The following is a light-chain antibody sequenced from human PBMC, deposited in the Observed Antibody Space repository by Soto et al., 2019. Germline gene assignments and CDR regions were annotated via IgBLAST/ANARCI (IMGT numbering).Light chain of an antibody. CDR1: QSVGIK. CDR2: SAS. Sequence: LKKKSTATLSVSPGERATLSCRASQSVGIKLAWYQQKPVQAPRLLMYSASTRATGIAARFSGGGSGTDFTLTISSLQSEDFAVYYCQQYNNWPRTFGQGTKVDIK. CDR3: QQYNNWPRT. J-gene: IGKJ1*01. V-gene: IGKV3-15*01.